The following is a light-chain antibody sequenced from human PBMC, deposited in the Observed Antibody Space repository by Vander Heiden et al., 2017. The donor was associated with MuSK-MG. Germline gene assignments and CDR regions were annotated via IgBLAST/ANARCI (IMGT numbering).Light chain of an antibody. Sequence: DIVLTQSPATLSSSPGEAGTISCTASQSARNNYIALYQQNAGQAPRLLIYDASNGDTGIPDRFSGSGSGTHFTLTIRRLGPEDFAVYYCQQYETSPVTFGGGTKVEIQ. J-gene: IGKJ4*01. CDR2: DAS. V-gene: IGKV3-20*01. CDR1: QSARNNY. CDR3: QQYETSPVT.